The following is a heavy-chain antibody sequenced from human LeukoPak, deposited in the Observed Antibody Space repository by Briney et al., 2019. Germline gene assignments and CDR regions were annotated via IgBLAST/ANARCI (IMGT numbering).Heavy chain of an antibody. CDR1: GFTFCSYS. V-gene: IGHV3-21*01. J-gene: IGHJ4*02. Sequence: PGGSLRLSCAASGFTFCSYSMNWVRQAPGKGLEGVSSITCSGTYIFYADSVKGRFTISRDNAKNSLYLQMNSLRAEDTALYYCAREEGCSGGSCYRVRYDYWGQGTLVTVSS. D-gene: IGHD2-15*01. CDR3: AREEGCSGGSCYRVRYDY. CDR2: ITCSGTYI.